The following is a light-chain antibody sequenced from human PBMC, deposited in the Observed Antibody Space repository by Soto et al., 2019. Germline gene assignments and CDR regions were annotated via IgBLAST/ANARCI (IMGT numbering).Light chain of an antibody. CDR1: SSDVGANNY. J-gene: IGLJ1*01. CDR2: EVT. V-gene: IGLV2-8*01. Sequence: QSVLTQPPSASGSPGQSVTISCTGTSSDVGANNYVSWYQQHPGKPPKLMIYEVTKRPSGVPDRFSGSKSGNTASLTVSGLQAEDEADYYCSSYAGANRVFGTGTKLTVL. CDR3: SSYAGANRV.